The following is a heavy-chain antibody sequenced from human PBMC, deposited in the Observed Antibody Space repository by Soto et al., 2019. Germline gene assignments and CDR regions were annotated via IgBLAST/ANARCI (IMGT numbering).Heavy chain of an antibody. Sequence: SETLSLTCTVSGGSIISSSYYWTLIRQPPGKGLEWIGCLYNSGSTNYNPALKSRATISVDTSKNQFSLRLSSVTAADTAVYYCARDNGYSYGYFDYWGQGTLVTVSS. D-gene: IGHD5-18*01. J-gene: IGHJ4*02. CDR1: GGSIISSSYY. V-gene: IGHV4-61*01. CDR2: LYNSGST. CDR3: ARDNGYSYGYFDY.